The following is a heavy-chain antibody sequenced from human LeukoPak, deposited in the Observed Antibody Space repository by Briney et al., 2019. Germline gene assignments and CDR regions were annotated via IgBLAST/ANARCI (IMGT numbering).Heavy chain of an antibody. CDR2: SKNDGSST. Sequence: PGGSLRLSCAVSGFTSSGDWMHWVRQAPGKGLVWVSRSKNDGSSTSYADSVKGRFTISRDNAKNTLYLQMNSLRAEDTTVYYCAREVRVTTVLDYWGQGTQVTVFS. J-gene: IGHJ4*02. V-gene: IGHV3-74*01. D-gene: IGHD4-17*01. CDR3: AREVRVTTVLDY. CDR1: GFTSSGDW.